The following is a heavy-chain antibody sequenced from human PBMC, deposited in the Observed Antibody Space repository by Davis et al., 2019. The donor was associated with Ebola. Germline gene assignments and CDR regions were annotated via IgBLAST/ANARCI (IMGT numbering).Heavy chain of an antibody. CDR2: IIPILGTA. CDR3: ARGHPYRYDSRGFYAPPQYYYYYGMAV. CDR1: GGTFSSYG. J-gene: IGHJ6*04. D-gene: IGHD3-22*01. Sequence: AASVKVSCKASGGTFSSYGISWVRQAPGQGLEWMGGIIPILGTAKFAQNFQDRVTITADESTMTAFMELSSLRSEDTAVYYCARGHPYRYDSRGFYAPPQYYYYYGMAVWGKGTTVIVSS. V-gene: IGHV1-69*13.